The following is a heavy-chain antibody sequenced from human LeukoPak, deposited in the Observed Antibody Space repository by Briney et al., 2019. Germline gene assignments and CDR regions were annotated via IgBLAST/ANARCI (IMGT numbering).Heavy chain of an antibody. CDR3: ARDALRRNYFDY. CDR1: GFTVSSNY. V-gene: IGHV3-53*01. CDR2: IYSGGST. J-gene: IGHJ4*02. Sequence: GGSLRLSCAASGFTVSSNYMSWVRQAPGKGLEWVSVIYSGGSTYYADSVKGRFTISRDNSKNTLHLQMNSLRAEDTAVYYCARDALRRNYFDYWGQGTLVTVSS. D-gene: IGHD4-17*01.